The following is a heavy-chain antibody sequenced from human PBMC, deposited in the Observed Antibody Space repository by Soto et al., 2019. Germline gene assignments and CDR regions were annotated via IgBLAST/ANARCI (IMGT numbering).Heavy chain of an antibody. CDR3: ASSSVYCSGGSCYSGAFDI. CDR2: INPNSGGT. J-gene: IGHJ3*02. CDR1: GYTFTGYY. Sequence: ASVKVSCKASGYTFTGYYMHWVRQAPGQGLEWMGWINPNSGGTNYAQKFQGWVTMTRDTSISTAYMELSRLRSDDTAVYYCASSSVYCSGGSCYSGAFDIWGQGTVVTVSS. V-gene: IGHV1-2*04. D-gene: IGHD2-15*01.